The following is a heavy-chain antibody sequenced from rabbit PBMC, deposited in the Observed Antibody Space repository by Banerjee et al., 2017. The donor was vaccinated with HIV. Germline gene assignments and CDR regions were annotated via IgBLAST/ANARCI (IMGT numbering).Heavy chain of an antibody. V-gene: IGHV1S40*01. D-gene: IGHD4-2*01. CDR1: GFSFSSSYW. J-gene: IGHJ4*01. Sequence: QSLEESGGGLVKPGGTLTLTCTASGFSFSSSYWICWVRQAPGKGLEWIACIYAGGSGSAYYASWVKSRFTITSNTNQNTVTLRVTSLTVADTATYNCARYDGSDNVYNLWGQGTLVTVS. CDR3: ARYDGSDNVYNL. CDR2: IYAGGSGSA.